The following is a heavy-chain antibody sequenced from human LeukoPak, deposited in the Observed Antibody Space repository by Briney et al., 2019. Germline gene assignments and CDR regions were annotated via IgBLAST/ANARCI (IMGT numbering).Heavy chain of an antibody. CDR3: AKDRLLLARGVIDAFDI. V-gene: IGHV3-30*04. CDR2: ISYDGDNK. Sequence: PGRSLRLSCAASGFSLSSYAMHWVRQAPGKGLEWVAVISYDGDNKYFADSVKGRFTISRDNSKNTLYLQMNSLRAEDTAVYYCAKDRLLLARGVIDAFDIWGQGTMVTVSS. D-gene: IGHD3-10*01. CDR1: GFSLSSYA. J-gene: IGHJ3*02.